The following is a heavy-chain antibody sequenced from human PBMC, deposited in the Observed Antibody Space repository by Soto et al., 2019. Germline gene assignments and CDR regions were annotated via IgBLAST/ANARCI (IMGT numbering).Heavy chain of an antibody. CDR3: ARHRGHSSSQGDYYYGMDV. J-gene: IGHJ6*02. CDR2: IYYSGST. Sequence: LSLTCTVSGGSISSSSYYWGWIRQPPGKGLEWIGSIYYSGSTYYNPSLKSRVTISVDTSKNQFSLKLSSVTAADTAVYYCARHRGHSSSQGDYYYGMDVWGQGTTVTVS. CDR1: GGSISSSSYY. D-gene: IGHD6-13*01. V-gene: IGHV4-39*01.